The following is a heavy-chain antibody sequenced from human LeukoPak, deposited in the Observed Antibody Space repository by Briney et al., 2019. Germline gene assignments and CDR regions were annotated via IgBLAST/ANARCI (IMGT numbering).Heavy chain of an antibody. CDR2: IYTSGST. Sequence: PSQTLSLTCTVSGGSISSGSYYWSWIRQPAGKGLEWIGRIYTSGSTNYNPSLKSRVTISVDTSKNQFSLKLSSVTAADTAVYYCARERSPPLFEYSSSPAHYYYYYYMDVWGKGTTVTVSS. D-gene: IGHD6-6*01. V-gene: IGHV4-61*02. CDR3: ARERSPPLFEYSSSPAHYYYYYYMDV. J-gene: IGHJ6*03. CDR1: GGSISSGSYY.